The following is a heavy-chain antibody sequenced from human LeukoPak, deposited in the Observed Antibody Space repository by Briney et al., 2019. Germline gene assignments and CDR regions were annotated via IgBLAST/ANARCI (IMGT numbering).Heavy chain of an antibody. Sequence: SGGSLRLSCAASGFTFSSYWMSWVRQAPGKGLEWVANIKQDGSEKYYVDSVKGRFTISRDNAKNSLYLQMNSLRAEDTAVYYCARDRLEAVTDDDYFDYWGQGTLVTVSS. J-gene: IGHJ4*02. CDR2: IKQDGSEK. D-gene: IGHD2-21*02. CDR3: ARDRLEAVTDDDYFDY. CDR1: GFTFSSYW. V-gene: IGHV3-7*01.